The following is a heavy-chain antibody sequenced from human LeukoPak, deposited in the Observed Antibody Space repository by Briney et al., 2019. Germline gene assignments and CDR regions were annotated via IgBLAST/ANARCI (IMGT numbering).Heavy chain of an antibody. J-gene: IGHJ4*02. D-gene: IGHD4-23*01. V-gene: IGHV1-2*02. CDR2: INPNSGGT. CDR1: GYTFTSYG. Sequence: ASVKVSCKASGYTFTSYGISWVRQAPGQGLEWMGWINPNSGGTNYAQKFQGRVTMTRDTSISTAYMELSRLRSDDTAVYYCARERRGGNTFDYWGQGTLVTVSS. CDR3: ARERRGGNTFDY.